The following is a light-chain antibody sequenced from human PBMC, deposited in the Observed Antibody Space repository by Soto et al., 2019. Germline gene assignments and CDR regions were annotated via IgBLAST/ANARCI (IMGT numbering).Light chain of an antibody. CDR2: GAS. Sequence: EIVMTQSPATLSVSPGERATLSCRASQSVGTNLAWYQQKPGQAPRLLIYGASTRATGIPARVSGSGSGIEFTLTISSLQSEDFVVYYCQQYYHWPRTFGQGTKLEIK. CDR3: QQYYHWPRT. CDR1: QSVGTN. V-gene: IGKV3-15*01. J-gene: IGKJ2*01.